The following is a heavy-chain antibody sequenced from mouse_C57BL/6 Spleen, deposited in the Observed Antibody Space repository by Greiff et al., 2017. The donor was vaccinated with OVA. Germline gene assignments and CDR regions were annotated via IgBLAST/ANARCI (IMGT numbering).Heavy chain of an antibody. Sequence: QVQLKQPGAELVKPGASVKVSCKASGYTFTSYWMHWVKQRPGQGLEWIGRIHPSDSDTNYNQKFKGKATLTVDKSSSTAYMQLSSLTSEDSAVYYCAMGITTVVAGEPMDYWGQGTSVTVSS. J-gene: IGHJ4*01. CDR2: IHPSDSDT. V-gene: IGHV1-74*01. CDR1: GYTFTSYW. D-gene: IGHD1-1*01. CDR3: AMGITTVVAGEPMDY.